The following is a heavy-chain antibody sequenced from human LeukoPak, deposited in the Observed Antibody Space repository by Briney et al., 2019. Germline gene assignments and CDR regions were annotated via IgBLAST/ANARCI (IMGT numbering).Heavy chain of an antibody. CDR2: IIPIFGTA. Sequence: GSSVKVSCKASGGTFSSYAISWVRQAPGQGLEWMGGIIPIFGTANYAQKFQGRVTITRDTSASTAYMELSSLRSEDTAVYYCARGGYQLYYYYGMDVWGQGTTVTVSS. D-gene: IGHD3-22*01. J-gene: IGHJ6*02. CDR3: ARGGYQLYYYYGMDV. V-gene: IGHV1-69*05. CDR1: GGTFSSYA.